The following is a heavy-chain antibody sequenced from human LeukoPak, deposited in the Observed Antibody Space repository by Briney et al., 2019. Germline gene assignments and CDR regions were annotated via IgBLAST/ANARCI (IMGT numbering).Heavy chain of an antibody. J-gene: IGHJ4*02. V-gene: IGHV3-33*01. CDR3: ARDTVRDGYNNFDY. CDR2: IWYDGSNK. CDR1: GFTFSSYG. D-gene: IGHD5-24*01. Sequence: GGSLRLSCAASGFTFSSYGMHWVRQAPGKGLEWVAVIWYDGSNKYYADSVKGRFTISRDNSNTTLYLQMNSLRAEDTAVYYCARDTVRDGYNNFDYWGQGTLVTVSS.